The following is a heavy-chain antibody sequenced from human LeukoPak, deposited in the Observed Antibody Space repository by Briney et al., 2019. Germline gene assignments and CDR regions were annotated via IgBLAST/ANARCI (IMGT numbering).Heavy chain of an antibody. CDR1: GGSISSSSYY. D-gene: IGHD4-23*01. Sequence: SETLSLTCTVSGGSISSSSYYLGWIRQPPGKGLEWIGSIYYSGSTYYNPSLKSRVTISVDTSKNQFSLKLSSVTAADTAVYYCARRSGKKYYFDYWGQGTLVTVSS. J-gene: IGHJ4*02. V-gene: IGHV4-39*01. CDR2: IYYSGST. CDR3: ARRSGKKYYFDY.